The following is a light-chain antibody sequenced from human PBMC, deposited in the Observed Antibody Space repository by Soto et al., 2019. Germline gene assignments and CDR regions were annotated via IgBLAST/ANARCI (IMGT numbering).Light chain of an antibody. Sequence: EVVMTHSPATLSVSPGDRATLSCRASQTVRDNLAWYQQKPGQAPRLLIYGASTSATGIPARFSGSGSGTEFTLTIDSLQSEDFALYFCQQSNNWPYTFGQGTKLEIK. J-gene: IGKJ2*01. CDR2: GAS. CDR1: QTVRDN. V-gene: IGKV3-15*01. CDR3: QQSNNWPYT.